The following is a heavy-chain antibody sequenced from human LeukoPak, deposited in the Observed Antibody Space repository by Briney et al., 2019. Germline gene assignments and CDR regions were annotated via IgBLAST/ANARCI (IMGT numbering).Heavy chain of an antibody. V-gene: IGHV3-23*01. D-gene: IGHD6-19*01. Sequence: GGSLRLSCAASGATFSNYGMSWVRQAPGKGLEGVSVISSSGGTTYYADSVKGRFTISRDNSKNTLYLQMNSLRAEDTAVYYCARDPKQWLAYYFDYWGQGTLVTVSS. CDR2: ISSSGGTT. J-gene: IGHJ4*02. CDR1: GATFSNYG. CDR3: ARDPKQWLAYYFDY.